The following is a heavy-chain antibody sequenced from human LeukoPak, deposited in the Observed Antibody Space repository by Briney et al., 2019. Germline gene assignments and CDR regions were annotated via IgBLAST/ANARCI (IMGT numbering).Heavy chain of an antibody. CDR2: ISSSSTII. J-gene: IGHJ5*02. CDR1: GFTFSSHS. CDR3: AKVPRQHDNWFDP. D-gene: IGHD3-9*01. Sequence: GRSLRLSCVASGFTFSSHSMNWVRQAPGKGLEWISYISSSSTIIHYVDSVRGRFTISRDDAKNSLYLQMNSLRAEDTAIYYCAKVPRQHDNWFDPWGQGTLVTVSS. V-gene: IGHV3-48*01.